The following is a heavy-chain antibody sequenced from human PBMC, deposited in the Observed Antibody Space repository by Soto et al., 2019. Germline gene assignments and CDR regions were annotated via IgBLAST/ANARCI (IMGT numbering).Heavy chain of an antibody. D-gene: IGHD4-4*01. V-gene: IGHV3-33*06. CDR2: IWYDGSNK. CDR1: GFTFSSYG. J-gene: IGHJ5*02. Sequence: GGSLRLSCAASGFTFSSYGMHWVRRAPGKGLEWVAVIWYDGSNKYYADSVKGRFTISRDNSKNTLYLQMNSLRAEDTAVYYCAKDRATVTTTRLNWFDPWGQGTLVTVSS. CDR3: AKDRATVTTTRLNWFDP.